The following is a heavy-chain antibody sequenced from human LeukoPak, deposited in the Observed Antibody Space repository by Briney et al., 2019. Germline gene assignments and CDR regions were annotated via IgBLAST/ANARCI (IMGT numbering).Heavy chain of an antibody. Sequence: ASVKVSCKASGYTFTGYYIHWVRQAPGQGLEWMGWINPHSGGTSYAQNFQGRVTMTRDTSISTAYMDLSRLRSDDTAFYYCASDSNYYGSGSYYNSDYWGQGTLVTVSS. CDR1: GYTFTGYY. D-gene: IGHD3-10*01. J-gene: IGHJ4*02. CDR3: ASDSNYYGSGSYYNSDY. CDR2: INPHSGGT. V-gene: IGHV1-2*02.